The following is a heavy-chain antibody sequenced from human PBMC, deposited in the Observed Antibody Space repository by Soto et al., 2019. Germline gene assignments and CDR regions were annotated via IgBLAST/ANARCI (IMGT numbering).Heavy chain of an antibody. V-gene: IGHV3-30*18. CDR1: GFSFSSYG. J-gene: IGHJ4*02. Sequence: QVQLVESGGGVVQPGRSLRLSCAASGFSFSSYGMHWVRQAPGKGLEWVAVISYDGSNKYYADSVKGRFTISRDNSKNTLYLQMNSLRADDTAVYYCAKDTASSHWGQGTLVTVSS. D-gene: IGHD4-17*01. CDR3: AKDTASSH. CDR2: ISYDGSNK.